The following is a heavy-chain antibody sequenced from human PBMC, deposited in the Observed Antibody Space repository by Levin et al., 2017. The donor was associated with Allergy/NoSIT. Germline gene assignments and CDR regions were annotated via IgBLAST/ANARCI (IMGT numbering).Heavy chain of an antibody. CDR3: ARGTMGST. J-gene: IGHJ5*02. CDR1: GFTVSSNY. CDR2: IYAGGST. V-gene: IGHV3-66*01. Sequence: GGSLRLSCAASGFTVSSNYMSWVRQAPGKGLEWVSVIYAGGSTYYKDSVKGRFTVSRDNSKNTLYFQMNSLRAEDTAVYYCARGTMGSTWGQGTLVTVSS. D-gene: IGHD3-3*01.